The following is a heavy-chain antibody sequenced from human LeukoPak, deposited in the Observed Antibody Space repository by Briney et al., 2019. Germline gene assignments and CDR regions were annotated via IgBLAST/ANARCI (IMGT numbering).Heavy chain of an antibody. D-gene: IGHD3-22*01. CDR2: IYFSGST. CDR1: AGSISIGGYY. J-gene: IGHJ4*02. Sequence: SQTLSLTCTLSAGSISIGGYYWSWLRQHPGKGLEWIWYIYFSGSTYYNPSLKTRVTISVDTSKRQFSLKLSSVTAADTAVYYCAIEGRDYDSSGYSTRGVVDYWGQGTLVTVSS. CDR3: AIEGRDYDSSGYSTRGVVDY. V-gene: IGHV4-31*03.